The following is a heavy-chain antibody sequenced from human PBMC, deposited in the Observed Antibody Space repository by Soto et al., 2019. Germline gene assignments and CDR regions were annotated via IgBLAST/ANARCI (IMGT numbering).Heavy chain of an antibody. CDR2: VNPSGGHT. D-gene: IGHD2-21*02. CDR1: GDTFTDYY. Sequence: QVQLVQSGAEVKKPGASVKVSCKASGDTFTDYYIHWVRQAPGQGLEWMGTVNPSGGHTTYAQHFLGRMTXTXXXSXXQLYMELTSLTSEDTAVYYCARGGHVVVVTAALDYWGQGTLVTVSS. J-gene: IGHJ4*02. CDR3: ARGGHVVVVTAALDY. V-gene: IGHV1-46*01.